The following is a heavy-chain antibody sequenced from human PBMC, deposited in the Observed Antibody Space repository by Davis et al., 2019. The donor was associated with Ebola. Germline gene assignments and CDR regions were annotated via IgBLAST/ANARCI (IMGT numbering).Heavy chain of an antibody. D-gene: IGHD2-2*01. J-gene: IGHJ4*02. CDR1: GYNFATFW. CDR3: ARQGTTSWDS. Sequence: GESLKISCKGSGYNFATFWVGWVRQTPGKGLEWMGIIYPGDSDTRYSPSFQGQITISADRSISTVYLQWRSLRASDTATYYCARQGTTSWDSWGQGTLVTVSS. CDR2: IYPGDSDT. V-gene: IGHV5-51*01.